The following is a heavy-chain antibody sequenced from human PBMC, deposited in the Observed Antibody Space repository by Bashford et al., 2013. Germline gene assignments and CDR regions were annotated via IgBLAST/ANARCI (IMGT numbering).Heavy chain of an antibody. Sequence: SETLSLTCTVSGGSISSGSYYWSWIRQPAGKGLEWIGYIYYSGSTNYNPSLKSRVTISVDTSKNQFSLKLSSVTAADTAVYYCARSISSSAEFDYWGQGTLVTVSS. V-gene: IGHV4-61*10. CDR3: ARSISSSAEFDY. D-gene: IGHD6-6*01. CDR1: GGSISSGSYY. CDR2: IYYSGST. J-gene: IGHJ4*02.